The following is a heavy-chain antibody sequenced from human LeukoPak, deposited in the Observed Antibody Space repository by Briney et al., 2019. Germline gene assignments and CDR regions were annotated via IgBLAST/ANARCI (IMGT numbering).Heavy chain of an antibody. CDR2: ISYDGSK. Sequence: GRSLRLSCAASGFTFSSYGMHWVRQAPGKGLEWVAVISYDGSKYYADSVKGRFTISRDNSKNTLYLQMNSLRAEDTAVYYCAKGLMAIQLWSSLGYWGQGTLVTVSS. J-gene: IGHJ4*02. V-gene: IGHV3-30*18. D-gene: IGHD5-18*01. CDR3: AKGLMAIQLWSSLGY. CDR1: GFTFSSYG.